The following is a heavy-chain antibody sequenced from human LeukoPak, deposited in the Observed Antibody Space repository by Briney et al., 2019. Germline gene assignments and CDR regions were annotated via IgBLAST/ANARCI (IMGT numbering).Heavy chain of an antibody. CDR3: AHRGFIAAADRIFDY. D-gene: IGHD6-13*01. CDR1: GGSISSGRYY. Sequence: TLSLTCTVSGGSISSGRYYWNWIRQPPGKALEWLALIYWDDDKRYSPSLKSRLTITKDTSKNQVVLTMTNMDPVDTATYYCAHRGFIAAADRIFDYWGQGTLVTVSS. V-gene: IGHV2-5*08. J-gene: IGHJ4*02. CDR2: IYWDDDK.